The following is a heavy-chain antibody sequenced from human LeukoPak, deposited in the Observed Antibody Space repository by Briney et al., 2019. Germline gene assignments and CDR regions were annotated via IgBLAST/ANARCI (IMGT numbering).Heavy chain of an antibody. V-gene: IGHV5-51*01. CDR1: GYSFTSYW. D-gene: IGHD2-21*02. J-gene: IGHJ4*02. CDR3: ARHPYCGGDCYTWNDY. CDR2: IYPGESDT. Sequence: GESVKISCKGSGYSFTSYWIGWVRQMPGKGLEWMGIIYPGESDTRYSPSFQGQVTISADKSISTAYLQWSSLKASDTAMYYCARHPYCGGDCYTWNDYWGQGTLVTVSS.